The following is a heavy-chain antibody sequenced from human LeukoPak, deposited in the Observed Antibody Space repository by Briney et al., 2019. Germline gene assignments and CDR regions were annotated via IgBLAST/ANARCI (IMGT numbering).Heavy chain of an antibody. CDR3: ARYRGASGYHFDY. V-gene: IGHV4-34*01. Sequence: SETLSLTCAVYGGSFSGYYWSWIRQPPGKGLEWIGEISHSGSTNYNPSLKSRVTISVDTSKNQFSLKLSSVTAADTAVYYCARYRGASGYHFDYWGQGTLVTVSS. CDR2: ISHSGST. D-gene: IGHD5-12*01. J-gene: IGHJ4*02. CDR1: GGSFSGYY.